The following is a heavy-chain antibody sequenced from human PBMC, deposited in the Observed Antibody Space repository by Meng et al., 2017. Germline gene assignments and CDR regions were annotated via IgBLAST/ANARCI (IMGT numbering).Heavy chain of an antibody. CDR1: GYTFTSYG. J-gene: IGHJ2*01. D-gene: IGHD4-17*01. CDR3: ARGGSRYYGDYNWYFDL. Sequence: QVQLGQSGAEGKKPGASGKVSCKASGYTFTSYGISWVRQAPGQGLEWMGWISAYNGNTNYAQKLQGRVTMTTDTSTSTAYMELRSLRSDDTAVYYCARGGSRYYGDYNWYFDLWGRGTLVTVSS. CDR2: ISAYNGNT. V-gene: IGHV1-18*01.